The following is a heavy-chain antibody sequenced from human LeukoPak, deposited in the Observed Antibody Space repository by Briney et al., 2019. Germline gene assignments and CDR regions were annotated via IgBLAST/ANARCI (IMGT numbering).Heavy chain of an antibody. CDR1: GGSISSSSYY. CDR3: ARSEGDTGLTVTTWEGAFDY. D-gene: IGHD4-17*01. CDR2: IYYSGST. Sequence: PSETLSLTCTVSGGSISSSSYYWGWIRQPPGKGLEWIGSIYYSGSTYYNPSLKSRVTISVDTSKNQFSLKLSSVTAADTAVYYCARSEGDTGLTVTTWEGAFDYWGQGTLVTVSS. V-gene: IGHV4-39*07. J-gene: IGHJ4*02.